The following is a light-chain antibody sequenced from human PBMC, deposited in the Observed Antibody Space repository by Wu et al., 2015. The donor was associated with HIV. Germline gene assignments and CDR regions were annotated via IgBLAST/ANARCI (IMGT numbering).Light chain of an antibody. CDR2: GSS. V-gene: IGKV3-20*01. CDR3: QHIGTSSLT. Sequence: EIVLTQSPGTLSLSPGERATLSCRASQTVNSKDLAWYQQKFGQAPRLLIYGSSIRATGIPDRFSGSGSGTDFSLTISRLEPEDFAVYYCQHIGTSSLTFGGGTKVEIK. CDR1: QTVNSKD. J-gene: IGKJ4*01.